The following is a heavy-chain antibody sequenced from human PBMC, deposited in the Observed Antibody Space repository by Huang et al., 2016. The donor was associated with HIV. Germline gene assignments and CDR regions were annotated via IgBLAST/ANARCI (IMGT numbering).Heavy chain of an antibody. D-gene: IGHD1-1*01. V-gene: IGHV4-34*02. Sequence: QVRLQQWGGGLVRPSETLSRTCAVYGGPFSTTYWSWIRQSPGKGLEWIAEIKYNGHAKFNPSLRRRVSISVDTSKNQFSLNVTSVTAADTAIYYCARGRDTTEMDTVDDALDVWDQGTLVIVSS. CDR1: GGPFSTTY. J-gene: IGHJ3*01. CDR2: IKYNGHA. CDR3: ARGRDTTEMDTVDDALDV.